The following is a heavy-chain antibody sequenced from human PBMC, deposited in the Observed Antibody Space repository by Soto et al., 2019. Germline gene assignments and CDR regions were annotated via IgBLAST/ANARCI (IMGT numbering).Heavy chain of an antibody. D-gene: IGHD2-2*01. CDR2: INPNSGGT. CDR3: ARDLPGYCSSTSCPDNYYYYGMDV. V-gene: IGHV1-2*04. Sequence: ASVTVSCQASGYTFTGYCMHWVRQAPGQGLEWMGWINPNSGGTNYAQKFQGWVTMTRDTSISTAYMELSRLRSDDTAVYYCARDLPGYCSSTSCPDNYYYYGMDVWGQGTTVTVSS. J-gene: IGHJ6*02. CDR1: GYTFTGYC.